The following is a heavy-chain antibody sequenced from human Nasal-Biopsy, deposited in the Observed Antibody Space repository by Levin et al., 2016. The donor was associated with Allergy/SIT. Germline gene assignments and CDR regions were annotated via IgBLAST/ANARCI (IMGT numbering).Heavy chain of an antibody. CDR3: ARRTIAAAGTPGDYFDY. Sequence: KVSCKDSGYSFTSYWIGWVRQMPGKGLEWMGIINPGDSDTRYSPSFQGQVTISADKSISTAYLQWSSLKASDTAMYYCARRTIAAAGTPGDYFDYWGQGTLVTVSS. D-gene: IGHD6-13*01. J-gene: IGHJ4*02. CDR1: GYSFTSYW. CDR2: INPGDSDT. V-gene: IGHV5-51*01.